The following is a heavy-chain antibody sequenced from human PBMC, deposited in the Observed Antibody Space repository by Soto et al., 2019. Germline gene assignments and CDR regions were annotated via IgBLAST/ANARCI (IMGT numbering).Heavy chain of an antibody. CDR3: ARGALTVANWFDP. D-gene: IGHD6-19*01. Sequence: QVQLVQTGAEVKKPGASVKVSCKAPGYTFTDYYINWGRQPPGQGLEWMGWINPNNGVTNYAQKCQVRVTMDRDTSISTAYMDLGRLRFDDTALYYCARGALTVANWFDPWGQGTQVTVSS. CDR1: GYTFTDYY. J-gene: IGHJ5*02. V-gene: IGHV1-2*02. CDR2: INPNNGVT.